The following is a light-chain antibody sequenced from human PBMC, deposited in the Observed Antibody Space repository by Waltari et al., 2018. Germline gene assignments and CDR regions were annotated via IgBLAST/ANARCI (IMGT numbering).Light chain of an antibody. J-gene: IGKJ5*01. CDR3: QQYNRWPPIT. CDR2: EAS. V-gene: IGKV3-15*01. CDR1: QSVVSN. Sequence: EIVMTQSPATLSVSPGERATLSCRASQSVVSNVAWYQQKPGQAPRHLMYEASIRATGISAKFRGSGSGTEFTLTISSVQSEDFAVYYCQQYNRWPPITFGQGTRLEIK.